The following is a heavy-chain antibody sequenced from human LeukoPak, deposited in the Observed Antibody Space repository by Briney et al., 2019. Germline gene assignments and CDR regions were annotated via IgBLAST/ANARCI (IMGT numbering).Heavy chain of an antibody. CDR2: INHSGST. J-gene: IGHJ6*02. V-gene: IGHV4-34*01. Sequence: SETLSLTCAVYGGSFSGYYWSWIRQPPGKGLEWIGEINHSGSTNYNPSLKSRVTISVDTSKNQFSLKLSSVTAADTAVYYCARAGFVVINYGMDVWGQGTTVTVSS. CDR1: GGSFSGYY. CDR3: ARAGFVVINYGMDV. D-gene: IGHD3-22*01.